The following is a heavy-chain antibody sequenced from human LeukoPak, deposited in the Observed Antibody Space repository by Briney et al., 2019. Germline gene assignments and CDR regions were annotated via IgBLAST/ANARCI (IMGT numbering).Heavy chain of an antibody. CDR3: GLSTTTVTTRTIDH. J-gene: IGHJ5*02. D-gene: IGHD4-17*01. V-gene: IGHV4-34*01. CDR2: INHRGNS. Sequence: SETLSLTCAVYGGSFSGYYWTWIRQPPGKGLEWIGEINHRGNSKYKPSLESRVTMSVDTSKSQFSLKLDSVTAAGTAVYYCGLSTTTVTTRTIDHWGQGTLVTVSS. CDR1: GGSFSGYY.